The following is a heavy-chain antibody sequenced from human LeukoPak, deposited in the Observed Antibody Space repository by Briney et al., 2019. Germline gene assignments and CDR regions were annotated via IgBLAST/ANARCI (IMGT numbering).Heavy chain of an antibody. CDR3: TRFGPDY. CDR2: IHHSRGT. D-gene: IGHD3-10*01. Sequence: TSETLPLTCTVSGYSISSGYYWGWIRQPPGKGLEWIGSIHHSRGTNYNPSLKSQVAISLDTSKNQFSLKLNSLIAADTAIYYCTRFGPDYWGQGTLVTVSP. V-gene: IGHV4-38-2*02. CDR1: GYSISSGYY. J-gene: IGHJ4*02.